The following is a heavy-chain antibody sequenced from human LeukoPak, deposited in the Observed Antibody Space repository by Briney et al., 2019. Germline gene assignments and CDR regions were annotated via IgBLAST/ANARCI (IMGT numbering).Heavy chain of an antibody. J-gene: IGHJ4*02. V-gene: IGHV4-39*01. Sequence: SETLSLTCAVSGGSISTSDYYWGWIRQPPGKGLEWIGSIYYSGSTYYNPFLKSRLTISGDTSKNQFSLKVSSVTTADTAVYYCARHASGWYTDWGQGTLVAVSS. CDR2: IYYSGST. CDR1: GGSISTSDYY. D-gene: IGHD6-19*01. CDR3: ARHASGWYTD.